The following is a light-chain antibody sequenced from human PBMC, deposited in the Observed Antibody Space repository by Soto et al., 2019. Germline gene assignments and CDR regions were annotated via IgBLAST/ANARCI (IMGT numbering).Light chain of an antibody. CDR3: CSYAGSDTFVV. V-gene: IGLV2-23*02. CDR1: SSDVGSYNL. J-gene: IGLJ2*01. Sequence: QSALTQPASVSGSPGQSITISCTGTSSDVGSYNLVSWYQQHPGKAPKLMIYEVIKRPSGVSNRFSGSKSGITASLTISGLQAEHEADYCCCSYAGSDTFVVCGGGTKLTVL. CDR2: EVI.